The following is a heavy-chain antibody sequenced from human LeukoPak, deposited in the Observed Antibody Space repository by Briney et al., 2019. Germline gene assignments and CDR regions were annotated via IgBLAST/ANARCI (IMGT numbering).Heavy chain of an antibody. CDR1: GGSFSGYY. J-gene: IGHJ4*02. Sequence: SETLSLTCAVYGGSFSGYYWSWIRQPPGKGLEWIGEINRSGSTIYNPSLKSRVTISVDTSKNQFSLKLSSVTAADTAVYYCARSVGIQLWSDYWGQGTLVTVSS. V-gene: IGHV4-34*01. CDR2: INRSGST. CDR3: ARSVGIQLWSDY. D-gene: IGHD5-18*01.